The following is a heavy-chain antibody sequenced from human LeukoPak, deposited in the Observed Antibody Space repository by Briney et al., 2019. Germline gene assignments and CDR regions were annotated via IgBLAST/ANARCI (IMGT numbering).Heavy chain of an antibody. CDR3: ARHRDYGDYSYYFDY. V-gene: IGHV4-30-2*01. J-gene: IGHJ4*02. CDR1: GGSISSGSYS. Sequence: SETLSLTCAVSGGSISSGSYSWSWIRQPPGKGLEWIGYIYPRGSTYYNPSLKSRFILSLDKSANQFSLNLSSVTAADTAVYYCARHRDYGDYSYYFDYWGQGTLVTVSS. CDR2: IYPRGST. D-gene: IGHD4-17*01.